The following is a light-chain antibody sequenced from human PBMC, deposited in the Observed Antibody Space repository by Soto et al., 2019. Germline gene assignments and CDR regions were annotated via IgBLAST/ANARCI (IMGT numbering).Light chain of an antibody. CDR2: AAS. Sequence: DIQMTQSPSSLSASVGDRVTITCRASQGISNYLAWYQQKPGKVPKLLIYAASTLQSGVPSRFSGSGSGTDFTLTISSLQPEYGATDDCQRYSSATFTFGPGTKVYGK. J-gene: IGKJ3*01. CDR3: QRYSSATFT. V-gene: IGKV1-27*01. CDR1: QGISNY.